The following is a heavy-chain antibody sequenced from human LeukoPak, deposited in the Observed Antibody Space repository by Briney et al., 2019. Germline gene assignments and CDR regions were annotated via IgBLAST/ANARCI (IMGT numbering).Heavy chain of an antibody. J-gene: IGHJ6*03. CDR1: GFTFSSYA. V-gene: IGHV3-23*01. CDR2: ISGSGGST. Sequence: GGSLRLSCAASGFTFSSYAMSWVRQAPGKGLEWVSAISGSGGSTYYADSVKGRFTISRDNSKNTLYLQMNSLRAEDTAVYYCAKVKGGSGVTHYYYYYMDVWGKGTTVTVSS. D-gene: IGHD2-21*02. CDR3: AKVKGGSGVTHYYYYYMDV.